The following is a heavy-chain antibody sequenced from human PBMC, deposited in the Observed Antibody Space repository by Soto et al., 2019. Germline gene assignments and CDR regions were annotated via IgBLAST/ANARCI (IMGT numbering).Heavy chain of an antibody. J-gene: IGHJ3*02. CDR3: AKAGGYMYDAFDI. CDR2: ISVGATRT. CDR1: GFTFSSYT. V-gene: IGHV3-23*01. Sequence: GGSLRLSCAASGFTFSSYTMTWVRQAPGKGLEWVSGISVGATRTYYADSVKGRLSISRDDSKNTLSLQMNSLRGDDTAVYYCAKAGGYMYDAFDIWGQRTMVTVSS. D-gene: IGHD3-10*01.